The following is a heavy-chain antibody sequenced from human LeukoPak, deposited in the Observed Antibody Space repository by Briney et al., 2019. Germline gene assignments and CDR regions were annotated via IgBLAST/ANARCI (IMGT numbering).Heavy chain of an antibody. CDR3: ARDSRQGLVPAAINY. Sequence: GSVKVSCKASGYTFTGYYMHWVRQAPGHGREWMGRINPNSGGTNYAQKFEGRVTMTRDTSISTAYMELSRLRSDDTAVYDCARDSRQGLVPAAINYWGQGTLVTVSS. CDR1: GYTFTGYY. V-gene: IGHV1-2*06. CDR2: INPNSGGT. J-gene: IGHJ4*02. D-gene: IGHD2-2*02.